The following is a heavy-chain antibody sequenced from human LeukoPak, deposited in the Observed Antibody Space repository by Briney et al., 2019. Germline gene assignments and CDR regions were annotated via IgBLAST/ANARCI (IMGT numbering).Heavy chain of an antibody. V-gene: IGHV3-9*01. J-gene: IGHJ4*02. CDR2: ISWNSGSI. CDR3: AKDGGYSNYFDY. D-gene: IGHD4-11*01. Sequence: GGSLRLSCAASGFTFDDYAMHWVRQAPGKGLEWVSGISWNSGSIGYADSVKGRFTISRDNAKNSLYLQMNSLRAEDTALYYCAKDGGYSNYFDYWGQGILVTVSS. CDR1: GFTFDDYA.